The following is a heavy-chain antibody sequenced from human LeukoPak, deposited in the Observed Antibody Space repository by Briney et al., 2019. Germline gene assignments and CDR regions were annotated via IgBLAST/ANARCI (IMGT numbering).Heavy chain of an antibody. CDR3: ARPRELDYYYYGMDV. CDR1: GGTFSSYA. Sequence: SVKVSCKASGGTFSSYAISWVRQAPGQGLEWMGGIIPILGIANYAQKFQGRVTITADKSTSTAYMELSRLRSEDTAVYYRARPRELDYYYYGMDVWGQGTTVTVSS. J-gene: IGHJ6*02. D-gene: IGHD1-26*01. V-gene: IGHV1-69*10. CDR2: IIPILGIA.